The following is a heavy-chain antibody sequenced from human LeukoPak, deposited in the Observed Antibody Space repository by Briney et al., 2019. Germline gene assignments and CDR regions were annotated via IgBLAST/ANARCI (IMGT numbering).Heavy chain of an antibody. J-gene: IGHJ4*02. V-gene: IGHV1-24*01. CDR2: FDSEDGET. Sequence: ASVKVSCKVSGYTLTELSMHWVRQAPGKGREWMGGFDSEDGETIYAQKFQGRVTMTEDTSTDTAYMELSSLRSEDTAVYYCATVIGGGVYDSTRLGSYYFDYWGQGTLVTVSS. CDR3: ATVIGGGVYDSTRLGSYYFDY. CDR1: GYTLTELS. D-gene: IGHD3-22*01.